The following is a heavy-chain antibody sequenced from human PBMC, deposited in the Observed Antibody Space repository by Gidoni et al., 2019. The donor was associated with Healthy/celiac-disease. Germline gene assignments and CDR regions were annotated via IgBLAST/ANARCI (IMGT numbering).Heavy chain of an antibody. CDR3: ARDVDYDNYYYYYMDV. CDR2: ISSSSSYI. CDR1: GFTFRRYS. J-gene: IGHJ6*03. Sequence: EVQLVESGGGLVKPGGSLRLSCAASGFTFRRYSMNWVRQAPGKGLEWVSSISSSSSYIYYADSVKGRFTISRDNAKNSLYLQMNSLRAEDTAVYYCARDVDYDNYYYYYMDVWGKGTTVTVSS. D-gene: IGHD4-17*01. V-gene: IGHV3-21*01.